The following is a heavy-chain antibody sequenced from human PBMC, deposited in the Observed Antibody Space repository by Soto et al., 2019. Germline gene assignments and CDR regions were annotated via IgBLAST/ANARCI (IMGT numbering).Heavy chain of an antibody. J-gene: IGHJ6*02. D-gene: IGHD2-15*01. V-gene: IGHV1-69*01. CDR1: GVTSNTYA. CDR2: IIPKSGTA. Sequence: QVQLVQSGAEVKKPGSSVKVSCDASGVTSNTYAINWVRQAPGQGLEWMGGIIPKSGTANYAQKFQGRVTITADESTRTAYMEVSSLRSEDTAVYYCARDRTPRYQYAMDVWGQGTTVTVSS. CDR3: ARDRTPRYQYAMDV.